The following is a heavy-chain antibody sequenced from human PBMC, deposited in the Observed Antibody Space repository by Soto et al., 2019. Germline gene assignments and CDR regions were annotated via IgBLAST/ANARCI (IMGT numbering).Heavy chain of an antibody. CDR1: GGTFSSYT. D-gene: IGHD3-9*01. CDR3: ARSTFDWLLYDY. V-gene: IGHV1-69*02. Sequence: SVKVSCKASGGTFSSYTISWVRQAPGQGLEWMGRIIPISGITNYAQKFQGRVTMTRDTSISTAYMELSSLRSDDTAVYYCARSTFDWLLYDYWAQGTLVTVSS. J-gene: IGHJ4*02. CDR2: IIPISGIT.